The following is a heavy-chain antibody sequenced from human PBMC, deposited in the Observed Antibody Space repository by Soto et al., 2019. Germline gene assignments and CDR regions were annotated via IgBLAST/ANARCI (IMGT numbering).Heavy chain of an antibody. D-gene: IGHD2-2*01. CDR3: ARSTAVKAPAATFFDY. CDR2: IYHSGST. J-gene: IGHJ4*02. CDR1: GGSISSSNW. V-gene: IGHV4-4*02. Sequence: PSETLSLTCAVSGGSISSSNWWSWVRQPPGKGLEWIGEIYHSGSTNYNPSLKSRVTISVDKSKNQFSLKLSSVTAADTAVYYCARSTAVKAPAATFFDYWGQGTLVTVSS.